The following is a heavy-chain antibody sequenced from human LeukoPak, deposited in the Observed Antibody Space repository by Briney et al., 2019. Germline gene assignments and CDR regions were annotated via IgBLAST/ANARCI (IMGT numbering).Heavy chain of an antibody. CDR1: GGTFSSDA. J-gene: IGHJ5*02. CDR2: IIPIFGIA. V-gene: IGHV1-69*04. CDR3: ASTGVGDPYSGYDSGWFDP. D-gene: IGHD5-12*01. Sequence: SVKVSCKASGGTFSSDAISWVRQAPGQGLEWMGRIIPIFGIANYAQKFQGRVTITADKSTSTAYMELSSLRSEDTAVYYCASTGVGDPYSGYDSGWFDPWGQGTLVTVSS.